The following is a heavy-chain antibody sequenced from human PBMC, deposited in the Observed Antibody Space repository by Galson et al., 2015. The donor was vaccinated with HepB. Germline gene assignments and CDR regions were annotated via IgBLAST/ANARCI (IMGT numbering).Heavy chain of an antibody. Sequence: SPRLSCAASGFTFSRYSMNWVRQAPGKGLEWVAVIWGSGSTIYYADSVKGRFTISRDNSKNTVYLQMNSLRVEDTAVYYCAKDYSPDSGYDIDDWGQGTLVTVSS. CDR3: AKDYSPDSGYDIDD. CDR2: IWGSGSTI. D-gene: IGHD5-12*01. J-gene: IGHJ4*02. V-gene: IGHV3-23*01. CDR1: GFTFSRYS.